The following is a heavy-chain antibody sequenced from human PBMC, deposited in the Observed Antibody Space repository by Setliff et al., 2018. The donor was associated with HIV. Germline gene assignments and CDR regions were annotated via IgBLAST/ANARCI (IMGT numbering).Heavy chain of an antibody. D-gene: IGHD4-17*01. CDR2: IYHSGST. CDR3: ARYTVDTFFFDY. V-gene: IGHV4-38-2*02. J-gene: IGHJ4*02. Sequence: SETLSLTCSVSGYSVSSPYYWAWIRQSPGKGLQWIGSIYHSGSTYYSPSLKSRVIISVDAANEQFSLRLSSVTAADTAVYYCARYTVDTFFFDYWGQGILVTVSS. CDR1: GYSVSSPYY.